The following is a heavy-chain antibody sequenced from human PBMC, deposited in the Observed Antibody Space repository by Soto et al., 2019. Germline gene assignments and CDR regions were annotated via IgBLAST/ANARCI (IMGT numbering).Heavy chain of an antibody. J-gene: IGHJ4*02. V-gene: IGHV1-46*01. Sequence: GASVKVSCKASGYTFTSYYMHWVRQAPGQGLEWMGIINPTGGSTSYTQKLQGRVTMTTDTSTSTAYMELRSLRSDDTAVYYCARDRSGWSSRNFDYWGQGTLVTVSS. CDR2: INPTGGST. CDR3: ARDRSGWSSRNFDY. CDR1: GYTFTSYY. D-gene: IGHD6-19*01.